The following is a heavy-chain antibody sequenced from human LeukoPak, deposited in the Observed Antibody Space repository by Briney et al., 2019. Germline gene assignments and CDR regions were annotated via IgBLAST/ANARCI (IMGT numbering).Heavy chain of an antibody. J-gene: IGHJ4*02. V-gene: IGHV3-11*04. CDR1: GFTFSDYY. D-gene: IGHD3-22*01. CDR2: ISSSGSTI. Sequence: GGSLRLSCAASGFTFSDYYMSWIRQAPGKGLEWVSYISSSGSTIYYADSVKGRFTISGDNAKNSLYLQMNSLRAEDTAVYYCARDSRITMIVVPDYWGQGTLVTVSS. CDR3: ARDSRITMIVVPDY.